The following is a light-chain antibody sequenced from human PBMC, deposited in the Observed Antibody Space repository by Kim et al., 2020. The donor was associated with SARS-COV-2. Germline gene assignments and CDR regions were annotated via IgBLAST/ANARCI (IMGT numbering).Light chain of an antibody. CDR3: QRYNSVPWT. Sequence: GSVGDRGNITARASQGISGYLAWYQQNAGEVPKLLIYAASALQSGVPPRFRGSGSGTDVTLTISSLQPEDVATYYCQRYNSVPWTFGQGTNVDIK. CDR1: QGISGY. V-gene: IGKV1-27*01. J-gene: IGKJ1*01. CDR2: AAS.